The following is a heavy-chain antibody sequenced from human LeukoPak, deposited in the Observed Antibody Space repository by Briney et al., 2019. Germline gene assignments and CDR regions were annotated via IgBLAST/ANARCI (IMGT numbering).Heavy chain of an antibody. CDR2: ISGSGGST. V-gene: IGHV3-23*01. J-gene: IGHJ4*02. CDR1: GFTFSSYA. D-gene: IGHD1-26*01. Sequence: GGSLRLSCAASGFTFSSYAMSWVRQAPGKGLEWVSVISGSGGSTYYADSVKGRFTISRDNSKNTLYLQMNSLRAEDTAVYYCVKDMSGRPFDYWGQGTLVTVSS. CDR3: VKDMSGRPFDY.